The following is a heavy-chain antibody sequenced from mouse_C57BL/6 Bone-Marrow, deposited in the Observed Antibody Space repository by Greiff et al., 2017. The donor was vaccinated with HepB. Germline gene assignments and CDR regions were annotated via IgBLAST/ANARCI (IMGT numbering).Heavy chain of an antibody. CDR3: ARDRYGYYSYWYFDV. CDR1: GFTFSDYY. Sequence: EVKLQESEGGLVQPGSSMKLSCTASGFTFSDYYMAWVRQVPEKGLEWVANINYDGSSTYYLDSLKSRFIISRDNAKNILYLQMSSLKSEDTATYYCARDRYGYYSYWYFDVWGTGTTVTVSS. V-gene: IGHV5-16*01. CDR2: INYDGSST. D-gene: IGHD2-3*01. J-gene: IGHJ1*03.